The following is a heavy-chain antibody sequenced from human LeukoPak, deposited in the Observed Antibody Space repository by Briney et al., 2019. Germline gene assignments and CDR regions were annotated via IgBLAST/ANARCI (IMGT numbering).Heavy chain of an antibody. J-gene: IGHJ4*02. CDR1: GFTFSNYW. CDR2: INSDGINT. Sequence: PGGSLRLSCAASGFTFSNYWMHWVRQAPGKGLVWVSRINSDGINTSYADSVKGRFTISRDNAKNTLNLQMNSLRAEDTAVYYCAKDSHPSGSSGYWGQGTLVTVSS. V-gene: IGHV3-74*01. D-gene: IGHD3-10*01. CDR3: AKDSHPSGSSGY.